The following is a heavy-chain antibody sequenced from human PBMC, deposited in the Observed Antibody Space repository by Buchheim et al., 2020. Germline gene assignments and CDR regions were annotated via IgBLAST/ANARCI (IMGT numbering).Heavy chain of an antibody. CDR1: GFTFSSYE. CDR2: ISSSGSTI. CDR3: ARDGTIFGVVITDYYGMDV. D-gene: IGHD3-3*01. V-gene: IGHV3-48*03. J-gene: IGHJ6*02. Sequence: EVQLVESGGGLVQPGGSLRLSCAASGFTFSSYEMNWVRQAPGKGLAWVSYISSSGSTIYYADSVKGRFTISSDNAKNSLYLQMNSLRAEDTAVYYCARDGTIFGVVITDYYGMDVWGQGTT.